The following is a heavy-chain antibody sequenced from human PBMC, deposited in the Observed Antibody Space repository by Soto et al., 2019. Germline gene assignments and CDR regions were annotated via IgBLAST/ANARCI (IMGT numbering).Heavy chain of an antibody. CDR1: GGSGNIGTYY. V-gene: IGHV4-61*01. J-gene: IGHJ4*02. CDR3: TRGGDPYKTGH. Sequence: SQPLSHTCXVGGGSGNIGTYYWSWIRQPPGKGLEWIGFIHYSGSTNYNPSLKGRVTMSVDTSKNQFSLKLTSVNTADTAIYYCTRGGDPYKTGHWGQGTLVTVSS. CDR2: IHYSGST. D-gene: IGHD2-21*01.